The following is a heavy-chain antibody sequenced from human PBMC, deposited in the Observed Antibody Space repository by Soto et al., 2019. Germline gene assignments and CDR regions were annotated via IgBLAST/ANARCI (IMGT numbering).Heavy chain of an antibody. V-gene: IGHV3-33*01. J-gene: IGHJ4*02. CDR3: ARDGAGSMKSGSWPAWVDY. Sequence: QVQLVESGEGVVQPGRSLRLSCAASGVTFSSYGMHWVRQAPGKRLEWVAVLWYDGSNKYYADSVKGRFTISRDNSKNTLYLQMNSLRAEDTAVYYCARDGAGSMKSGSWPAWVDYWGQGTLVTVSS. CDR1: GVTFSSYG. CDR2: LWYDGSNK. D-gene: IGHD6-13*01.